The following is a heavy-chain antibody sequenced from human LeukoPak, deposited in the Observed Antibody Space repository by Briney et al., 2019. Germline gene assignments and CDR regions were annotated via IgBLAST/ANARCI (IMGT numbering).Heavy chain of an antibody. V-gene: IGHV3-23*01. J-gene: IGHJ4*02. Sequence: GGSLTLSCAASGFTFSGYAMGWVRQAPGKGLEWVSGIIDSGGGTYYADSVKGRFTISRDNSKNTLFLQMNSLRAEDTAVYYCAKVWWERPDYWGQGTLVTVSS. D-gene: IGHD1-26*01. CDR3: AKVWWERPDY. CDR1: GFTFSGYA. CDR2: IIDSGGGT.